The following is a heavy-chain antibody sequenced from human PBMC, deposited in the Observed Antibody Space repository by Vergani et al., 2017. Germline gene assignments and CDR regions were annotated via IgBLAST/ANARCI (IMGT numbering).Heavy chain of an antibody. CDR1: GFTFSSYG. CDR3: ARGQGGTYQQLPDY. CDR2: IWYDGSNK. J-gene: IGHJ4*02. D-gene: IGHD3-16*02. Sequence: QVQLVESGGGVVQPGRSLRLSCAASGFTFSSYGMHWVRQAPGKGLEWVAVIWYDGSNKYYAASVKGRFTISRDNSKNTLYLQMNSLRAEDTAVYYCARGQGGTYQQLPDYWGQGTLVTVSS. V-gene: IGHV3-33*01.